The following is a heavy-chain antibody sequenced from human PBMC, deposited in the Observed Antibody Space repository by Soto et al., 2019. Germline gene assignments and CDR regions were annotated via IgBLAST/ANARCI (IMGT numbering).Heavy chain of an antibody. D-gene: IGHD3-10*01. J-gene: IGHJ5*02. CDR3: AIVTSMVRGVIDNWFDP. CDR1: GGTFSSYA. V-gene: IGHV1-69*01. CDR2: IIPMYGPA. Sequence: QVPLVQSGAEVKKPGSSVTVSCKASGGTFSSYAIHWVRQAPGQGLEWMGGIIPMYGPAKYAQRFQGRVTISADESTTTVYMELTSLTSKDTAVYYCAIVTSMVRGVIDNWFDPWGHGTLVTVSS.